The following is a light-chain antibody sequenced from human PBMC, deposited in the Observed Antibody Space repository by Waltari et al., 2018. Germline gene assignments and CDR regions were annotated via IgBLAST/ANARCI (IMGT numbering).Light chain of an antibody. CDR1: QSIGGN. CDR2: AAS. Sequence: DIEMTQSPSSLSASVGDRVTITCRASQSIGGNLNWYQQTPGRAPKVRIYAASSVQSGVPSRFSVRGSGTDFTLTISSLQPEDFATYYCQQSYSTPWTFGQGTKVEIK. V-gene: IGKV1-39*01. J-gene: IGKJ1*01. CDR3: QQSYSTPWT.